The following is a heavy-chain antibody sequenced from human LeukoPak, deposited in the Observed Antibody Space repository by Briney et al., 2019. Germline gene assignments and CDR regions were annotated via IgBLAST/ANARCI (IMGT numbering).Heavy chain of an antibody. CDR3: ATVVGATYFQH. Sequence: GGSLRLSCAASGFSFSGYWMSWVRQAPGKGLEGVANIKQDGSEKYYVDAVKGRFTISRDNAKNSLSLQMNSLRAEDTALYYCATVVGATYFQHWGQGTLVTVSS. D-gene: IGHD2-15*01. J-gene: IGHJ1*01. CDR1: GFSFSGYW. CDR2: IKQDGSEK. V-gene: IGHV3-7*01.